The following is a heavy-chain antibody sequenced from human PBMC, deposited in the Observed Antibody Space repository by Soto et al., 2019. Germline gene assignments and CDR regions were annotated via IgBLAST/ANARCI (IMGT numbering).Heavy chain of an antibody. Sequence: GGSLRLSCAASGFTFSSYGMHWVRQAPGKGLEWVAVIWYDGSNKYYADSVKGRFTISRDNSKNTLYLQMNSLRAEDTAVYYCARDRLTVAVRYHGMDVWGQGTTVTVSS. CDR3: ARDRLTVAVRYHGMDV. J-gene: IGHJ6*02. CDR2: IWYDGSNK. D-gene: IGHD2-2*01. CDR1: GFTFSSYG. V-gene: IGHV3-33*01.